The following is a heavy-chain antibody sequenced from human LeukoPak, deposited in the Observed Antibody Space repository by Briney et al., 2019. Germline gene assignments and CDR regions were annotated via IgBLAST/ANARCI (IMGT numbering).Heavy chain of an antibody. CDR1: GYSFTSYW. Sequence: PGESLKISCKGSGYSFTSYWIGWVRQMPGKVLEWMGIIYPGDSDTRYSPSFQGQVTISADESISTAYLQWSSLKASDTAMYYCARHPHGGYCSGGSCFRTDYYYYMDVWGKGTTVTVSS. CDR2: IYPGDSDT. V-gene: IGHV5-51*01. D-gene: IGHD2-15*01. CDR3: ARHPHGGYCSGGSCFRTDYYYYMDV. J-gene: IGHJ6*03.